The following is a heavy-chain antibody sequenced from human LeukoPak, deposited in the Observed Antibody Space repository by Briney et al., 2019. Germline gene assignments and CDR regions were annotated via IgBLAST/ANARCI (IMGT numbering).Heavy chain of an antibody. J-gene: IGHJ4*02. CDR2: IYYSGST. CDR3: ARHQGSSSFHFDY. CDR1: CGSISSYY. Sequence: KPSETLSLTCTVSCGSISSYYWRWIRQPPGKGPEWIGYIYYSGSTNYNPSLKSRVTISVDTSKNQFSLKLSSVTAADTAVYYCARHQGSSSFHFDYWGQGTLVTVSS. D-gene: IGHD6-6*01. V-gene: IGHV4-59*08.